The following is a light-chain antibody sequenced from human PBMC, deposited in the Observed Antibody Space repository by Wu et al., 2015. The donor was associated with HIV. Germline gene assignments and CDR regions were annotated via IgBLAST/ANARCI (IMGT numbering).Light chain of an antibody. CDR2: ETS. Sequence: ENVLTQSPDTLSVSVGQRVTLSCRASQSVTSGYLAWYQQKPGQAPRLLIYETSNRATGIPDRFGGSGSGTDFTLTISSLQPEDIATYYCQQYDFLPFNFGQGTKLEI. V-gene: IGKV3-20*01. J-gene: IGKJ2*01. CDR1: QSVTSGY. CDR3: QQYDFLPFN.